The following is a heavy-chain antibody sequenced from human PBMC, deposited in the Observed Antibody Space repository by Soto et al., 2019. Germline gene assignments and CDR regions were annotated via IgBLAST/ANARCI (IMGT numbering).Heavy chain of an antibody. CDR3: ATVYYYDSSGDLS. V-gene: IGHV3-30*03. CDR2: ISYDGSNK. Sequence: QVQLVESGGGVVQPGRSLRLSCAASGFTFSSYGMHWVRQAPGKGLEWVAVISYDGSNKYYADSVKGRFTISRDNSKNTLYLQMNSLRAEDTAVYYCATVYYYDSSGDLSWGQGTLVTVSS. CDR1: GFTFSSYG. D-gene: IGHD3-22*01. J-gene: IGHJ5*02.